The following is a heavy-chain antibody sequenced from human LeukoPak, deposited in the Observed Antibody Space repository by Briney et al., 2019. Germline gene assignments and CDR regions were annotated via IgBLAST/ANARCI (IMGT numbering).Heavy chain of an antibody. J-gene: IGHJ4*02. CDR2: INPRGGST. Sequence: ASVKVSCKASGYTFTSYYMHWVRQAPGQGLEWMGIINPRGGSTSYAQKFQGRVTMTRDTSTSTVYMELSSLRSEDTAVYYCARALAHRGYSGYDELDYWGQGTLVTVSS. CDR3: ARALAHRGYSGYDELDY. V-gene: IGHV1-46*01. CDR1: GYTFTSYY. D-gene: IGHD5-12*01.